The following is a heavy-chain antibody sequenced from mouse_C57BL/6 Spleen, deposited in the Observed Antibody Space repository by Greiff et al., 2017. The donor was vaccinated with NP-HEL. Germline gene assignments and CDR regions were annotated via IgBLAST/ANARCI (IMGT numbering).Heavy chain of an antibody. CDR1: GYAFSSYW. CDR2: IYPGDGDT. Sequence: VKLQESGAELVKPGASVKISCKASGYAFSSYWMNWVKQRPGKGLEWIGQIYPGDGDTNYNGKFKGKATLTADKSSSTAYMQLSSLTSEDSAVYFCARGGLLLPYYAMDYWGQGTSVTVSS. V-gene: IGHV1-80*01. CDR3: ARGGLLLPYYAMDY. J-gene: IGHJ4*01. D-gene: IGHD1-1*01.